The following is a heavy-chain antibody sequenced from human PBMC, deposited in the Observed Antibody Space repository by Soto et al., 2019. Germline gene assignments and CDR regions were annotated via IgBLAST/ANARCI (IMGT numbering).Heavy chain of an antibody. CDR2: IYYSGRT. V-gene: IGHV4-31*02. CDR3: ARGSFSSSSSWFDP. J-gene: IGHJ5*02. CDR1: GGSISSGGYY. D-gene: IGHD6-6*01. Sequence: LSLTCTVSGGSISSGGYYWSWIRHHPGKGLEWIGYIYYSGRTYYNPSLHSRVSIAVDTTENQFSLKLTSVTAADTSVYYCARGSFSSSSSWFDPWGRGTLVTVS.